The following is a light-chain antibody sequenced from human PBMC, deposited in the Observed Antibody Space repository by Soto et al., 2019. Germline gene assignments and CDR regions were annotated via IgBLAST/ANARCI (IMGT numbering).Light chain of an antibody. CDR1: QSLVHSDGIAY. CDR3: MQGTHWPIT. CDR2: KVS. V-gene: IGKV2-30*02. J-gene: IGKJ5*01. Sequence: DVVMTQSPLSLPVTLGQPASISCRSNQSLVHSDGIAYFSWFQQRPGRSPRRLIYKVSNRDSGVPARFSRSGSGPAFALKISRVEAEDVGVYYCMQGTHWPITFGQGTRLEIK.